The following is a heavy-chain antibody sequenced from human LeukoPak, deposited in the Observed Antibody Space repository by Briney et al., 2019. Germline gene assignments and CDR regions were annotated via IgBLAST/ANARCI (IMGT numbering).Heavy chain of an antibody. Sequence: GSLRLSCSASGFTVSSNYMSWVRQAPGKGLEWVAFIQYDGTNKYYADSVKGRFTISRDNSKNTLYLQMNSLRAEDTAVYYCANLPLWFGELPDYWGQGTLVTVSS. CDR3: ANLPLWFGELPDY. V-gene: IGHV3-30*02. D-gene: IGHD3-10*01. J-gene: IGHJ4*02. CDR2: IQYDGTNK. CDR1: GFTVSSNY.